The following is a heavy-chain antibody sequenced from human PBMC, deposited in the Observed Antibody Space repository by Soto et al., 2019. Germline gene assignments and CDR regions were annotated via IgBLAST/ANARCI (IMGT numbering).Heavy chain of an antibody. J-gene: IGHJ4*02. Sequence: GESLKISCKGSGYSFTSYWIGWVRQMPGKGLEWMGIIHPGNSDTKYSPSFQGQVTISADKSISTAYLQWSSLKASDTAMYYCARHRAVAGMPDYWGQGTLVTVSS. CDR1: GYSFTSYW. CDR3: ARHRAVAGMPDY. V-gene: IGHV5-51*01. D-gene: IGHD6-19*01. CDR2: IHPGNSDT.